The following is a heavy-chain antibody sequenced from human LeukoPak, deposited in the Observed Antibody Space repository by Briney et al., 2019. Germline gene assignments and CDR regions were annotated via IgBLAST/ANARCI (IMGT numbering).Heavy chain of an antibody. CDR3: AKAPYSSSWHYTNWFDP. CDR1: GFTFSSYA. D-gene: IGHD6-13*01. J-gene: IGHJ5*02. Sequence: GGSLRLSCAASGFTFSSYAMSWVRQAPGKGLEWVSAISGSGGSTYYADSVKGRFTISRDNSKNTLYLQMNSLRAEDTAVYYCAKAPYSSSWHYTNWFDPWGQGTLVTVSS. V-gene: IGHV3-23*01. CDR2: ISGSGGST.